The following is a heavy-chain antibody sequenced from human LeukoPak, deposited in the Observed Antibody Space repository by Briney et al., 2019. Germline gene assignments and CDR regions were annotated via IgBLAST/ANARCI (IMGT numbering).Heavy chain of an antibody. J-gene: IGHJ4*02. V-gene: IGHV3-30-3*01. CDR3: ARVSYSGYDGDY. CDR2: IPYDGSNK. D-gene: IGHD5-12*01. CDR1: GFTFSSYA. Sequence: GGSLRLSCVASGFTFSSYAMHWVRQAPGKGLEWVAVIPYDGSNKYYADSVKGRFTISRDNSKNTLYLQMNSLRAEDTAVYYCARVSYSGYDGDYWGQGTLVTVSS.